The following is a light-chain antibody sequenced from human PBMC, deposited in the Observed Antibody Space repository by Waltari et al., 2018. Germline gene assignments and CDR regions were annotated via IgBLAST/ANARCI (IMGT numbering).Light chain of an antibody. J-gene: IGKJ2*01. V-gene: IGKV3-20*01. CDR2: DSS. CDR3: QQYGRSPYT. Sequence: EIALTPSPGTLSLSAGATANLSCKASQTVTSNSLAWYQQRPGQAPRILIYDSSIRATGIPDRFSGGGSGTDFTLTISRLEPEDFAVYHCQQYGRSPYTFGQGTKLEIK. CDR1: QTVTSNS.